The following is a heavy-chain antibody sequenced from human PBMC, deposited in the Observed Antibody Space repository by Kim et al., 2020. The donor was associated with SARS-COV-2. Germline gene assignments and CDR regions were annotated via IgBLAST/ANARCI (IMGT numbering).Heavy chain of an antibody. D-gene: IGHD3-9*01. J-gene: IGHJ6*02. CDR2: ISSSGSTI. Sequence: GGSLRLSCAASGFTFSDYYMSWIRQAPGKGLEWVSYISSSGSTIYYADSVKGRFTISRDNAKNSLYLQMNSLRAEDTAVYYCARDRYYDILTGYYYYYYGMDVWGQGTTVTVSS. V-gene: IGHV3-11*01. CDR3: ARDRYYDILTGYYYYYYGMDV. CDR1: GFTFSDYY.